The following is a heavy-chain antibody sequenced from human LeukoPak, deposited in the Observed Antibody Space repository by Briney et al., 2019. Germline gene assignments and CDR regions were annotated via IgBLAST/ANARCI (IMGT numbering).Heavy chain of an antibody. CDR1: GFTFSSYS. Sequence: GGSLTLSCAASGFTFSSYSMNWVRQAPGKGLEWVSSISSSSYIYYADSVKGRFTISRDNAKNSLYLQMNSLRAEDTAVYYCARMVRHDFLNYYGMDVWGQGTTVTVSS. CDR2: ISSSSYI. V-gene: IGHV3-21*01. CDR3: ARMVRHDFLNYYGMDV. J-gene: IGHJ6*02. D-gene: IGHD3-10*01.